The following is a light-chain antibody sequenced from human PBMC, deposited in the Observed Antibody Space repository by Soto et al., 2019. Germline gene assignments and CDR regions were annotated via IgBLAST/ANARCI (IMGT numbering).Light chain of an antibody. V-gene: IGLV1-44*01. CDR2: SDN. CDR3: AAWDDSLNGVV. CDR1: SSNIGSST. J-gene: IGLJ2*01. Sequence: QAVLTQPPSASGTPGQRVTISCSGSSSNIGSSTVNWYQQLPGTAPKLLIYSDNQWPSGVPDRFSGSKSATSASLASSGLQSEDEADYYCAAWDDSLNGVVFGGGTKLTVL.